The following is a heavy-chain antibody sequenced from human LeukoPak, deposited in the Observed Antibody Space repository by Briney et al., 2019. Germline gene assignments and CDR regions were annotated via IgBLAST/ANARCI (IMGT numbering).Heavy chain of an antibody. Sequence: GGSLRLSCAASGFTFSSYALSWVRQAPGKGLEWVSAISGSGGSTYYADSVKGRFTISRDNSKNTLYLQMNSLRAEDTAVYYCAKGSGWYDTPFDYWGQGTLVTVSS. J-gene: IGHJ4*02. CDR2: ISGSGGST. CDR1: GFTFSSYA. V-gene: IGHV3-23*01. CDR3: AKGSGWYDTPFDY. D-gene: IGHD6-19*01.